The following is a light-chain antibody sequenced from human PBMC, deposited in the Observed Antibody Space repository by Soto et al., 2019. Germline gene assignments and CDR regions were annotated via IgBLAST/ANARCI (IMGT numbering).Light chain of an antibody. J-gene: IGKJ1*01. V-gene: IGKV3-15*01. Sequence: EVVMTQSPATLSVSPGERVTLSCRASQSVRSNLAWYQQKPGQSPRLLIYGASTRATGIPARFSGSGSETEFTLTISSLQSEDFAVYYCQQYNNWPLTFGQGTKVDIK. CDR3: QQYNNWPLT. CDR1: QSVRSN. CDR2: GAS.